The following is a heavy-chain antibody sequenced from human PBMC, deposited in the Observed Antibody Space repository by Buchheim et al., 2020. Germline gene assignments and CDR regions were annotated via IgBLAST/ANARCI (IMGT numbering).Heavy chain of an antibody. Sequence: QVQLVESGGGVVQPGRSLRLSCAASGFTFSSYGMHWVRQAPGKGLEWVAFIRYDGSNKYYADSVKGRFTISRDNSKNQLYLQMNSLRAEDTAVYYCAKVTVVTAPYYYYGMDVWGQGTT. D-gene: IGHD2-21*02. J-gene: IGHJ6*02. CDR2: IRYDGSNK. CDR1: GFTFSSYG. CDR3: AKVTVVTAPYYYYGMDV. V-gene: IGHV3-30*02.